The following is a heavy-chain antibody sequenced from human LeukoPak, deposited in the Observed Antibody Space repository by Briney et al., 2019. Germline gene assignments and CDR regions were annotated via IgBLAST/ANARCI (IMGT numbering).Heavy chain of an antibody. J-gene: IGHJ4*02. CDR3: ARGDYYESRGYVAAY. CDR2: ISYDGSNK. Sequence: PGGSLRLSCAASGFTFRSYAMHWVRQAPGKGLEWVAVISYDGSNKYYADSVKGRFTISRDNSKNTLYLEMSGLRAEDTAVYYCARGDYYESRGYVAAYWGQGTLVTVSS. V-gene: IGHV3-30*04. D-gene: IGHD3-22*01. CDR1: GFTFRSYA.